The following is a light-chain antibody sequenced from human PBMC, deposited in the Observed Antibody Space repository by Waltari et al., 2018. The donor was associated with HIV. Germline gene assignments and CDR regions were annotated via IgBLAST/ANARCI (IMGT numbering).Light chain of an antibody. CDR3: MVYMGSGIWV. CDR2: NTN. Sequence: QTVVTQEPSFSVSPGGTVTLTCGLSSGSVSTSYHPTWHQQTPGQAPRTLIYNTNTRSSGVPDHFSGSILGNKAALTITGAQADDECDYYCMVYMGSGIWVFGGGTKVTVL. J-gene: IGLJ3*02. CDR1: SGSVSTSYH. V-gene: IGLV8-61*01.